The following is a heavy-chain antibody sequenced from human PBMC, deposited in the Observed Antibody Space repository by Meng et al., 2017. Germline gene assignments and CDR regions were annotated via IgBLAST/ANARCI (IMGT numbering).Heavy chain of an antibody. J-gene: IGHJ4*02. D-gene: IGHD6-13*01. Sequence: QVQLQQWGAGLLKPSETLSLTCAVYGGSFSGYYWSWIRQPPEKGLEWIGEINHSGSTNYNPSLKSRVTISVDTSKNQFSLKLSSVTAADTAVYYCASSAWYSDNPGYFDYWGQGTLVTVSS. CDR1: GGSFSGYY. CDR3: ASSAWYSDNPGYFDY. CDR2: INHSGST. V-gene: IGHV4-34*01.